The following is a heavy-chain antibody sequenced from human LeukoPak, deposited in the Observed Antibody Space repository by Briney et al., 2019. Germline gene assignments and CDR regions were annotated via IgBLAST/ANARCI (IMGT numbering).Heavy chain of an antibody. CDR1: GFTFSSYG. J-gene: IGHJ5*02. V-gene: IGHV3-30*02. D-gene: IGHD3-3*01. Sequence: GGSLRLSCAASGFTFSSYGMHWVRQAPGKGLEWVAFIRYDGSNKYYADSVKGRFTISRDNSKNTLYLQMNSLRAEDTAVYYCARGKRVRFLEWFRGLNWFDPWGQGTLVTVSS. CDR3: ARGKRVRFLEWFRGLNWFDP. CDR2: IRYDGSNK.